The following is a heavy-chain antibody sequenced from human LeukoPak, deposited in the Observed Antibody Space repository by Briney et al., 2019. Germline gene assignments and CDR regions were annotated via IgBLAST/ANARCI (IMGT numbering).Heavy chain of an antibody. V-gene: IGHV1-2*04. CDR1: GYTFTGYY. Sequence: ASVKVSCKASGYTFTGYYMHWVRQAPGQGLEWMGWINPNSGGTNYAQKFQGWVTMTRDTSISTAYMDLSRLRSDDTAVYYCARDGARDILTGYYNPDYYYGMDVWGQGTTVTVSS. CDR2: INPNSGGT. D-gene: IGHD3-9*01. J-gene: IGHJ6*02. CDR3: ARDGARDILTGYYNPDYYYGMDV.